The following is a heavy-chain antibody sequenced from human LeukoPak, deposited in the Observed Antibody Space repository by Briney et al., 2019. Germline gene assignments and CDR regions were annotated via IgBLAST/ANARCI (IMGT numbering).Heavy chain of an antibody. J-gene: IGHJ4*02. CDR2: IVGSAERT. D-gene: IGHD6-19*01. V-gene: IGHV3-23*01. Sequence: GGSLGLSGPALGFPFRTYAWTWFPKPPGKGWGGFSFIVGSAERTHYADSVKGRFTISRDNSKNTLYLQMNSLRAEDTAEYYCAKDSNGWYQRGSNYFDYWGQGTLVTVSS. CDR1: GFPFRTYA. CDR3: AKDSNGWYQRGSNYFDY.